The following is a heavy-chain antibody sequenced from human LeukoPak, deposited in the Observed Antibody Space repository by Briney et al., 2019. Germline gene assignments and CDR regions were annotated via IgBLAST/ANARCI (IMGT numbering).Heavy chain of an antibody. D-gene: IGHD6-13*01. CDR1: GGSISSYY. Sequence: SETLSLTCTVSGGSISSYYWSWIQQPPGKGLEWIGYIYYSGGTNYNPSLKGRVTISVDTSKNQSSLKLSSVTAADTAVYYCARAGSCLYYFDYWGQGTLVTVSS. CDR2: IYYSGGT. CDR3: ARAGSCLYYFDY. V-gene: IGHV4-59*12. J-gene: IGHJ4*02.